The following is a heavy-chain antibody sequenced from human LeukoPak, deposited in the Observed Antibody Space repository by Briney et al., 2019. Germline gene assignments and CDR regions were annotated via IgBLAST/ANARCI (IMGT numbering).Heavy chain of an antibody. D-gene: IGHD5-24*01. J-gene: IGHJ4*02. Sequence: GGSLRLSCAASGFTFSSYSMNWVRQAPGKGLEWVSSISSSSSYIYYADSVKGRFTISRDNAKNSLYLQMNSLRAEDTAVYYCAREPWAGAGYNYPDYWGQGTLVTVSS. CDR3: AREPWAGAGYNYPDY. CDR1: GFTFSSYS. V-gene: IGHV3-21*01. CDR2: ISSSSSYI.